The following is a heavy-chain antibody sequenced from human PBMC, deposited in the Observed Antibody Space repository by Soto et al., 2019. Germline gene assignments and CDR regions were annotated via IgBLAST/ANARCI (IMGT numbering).Heavy chain of an antibody. D-gene: IGHD6-13*01. Sequence: SQTLSLTCAISGDSVSSNSAAWNWIRQSPSRGLEWLGRTHYRSQWFIDYAVSVKSRISINPDSSKNQFSLHLNSVTPEDTAVYYCARASSAAGGHDYWGRGTLVTVSS. V-gene: IGHV6-1*01. CDR3: ARASSAAGGHDY. J-gene: IGHJ4*02. CDR1: GDSVSSNSAA. CDR2: THYRSQWFI.